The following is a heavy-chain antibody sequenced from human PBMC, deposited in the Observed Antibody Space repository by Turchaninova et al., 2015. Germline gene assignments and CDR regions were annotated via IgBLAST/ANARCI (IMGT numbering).Heavy chain of an antibody. CDR1: GYSLSSGYY. J-gene: IGHJ3*02. CDR3: ARQGPSNDAFDI. Sequence: QVQLQESGPGLVKPSETLSLPCAVSGYSLSSGYYWGWIRQPPGKGLEWSGSIYHSGSTYYNPSLKGRVTISVDTSKNHFSLKLSSVTAADTAIYYCARQGPSNDAFDIWGQGTMVTVSS. CDR2: IYHSGST. V-gene: IGHV4-38-2*01.